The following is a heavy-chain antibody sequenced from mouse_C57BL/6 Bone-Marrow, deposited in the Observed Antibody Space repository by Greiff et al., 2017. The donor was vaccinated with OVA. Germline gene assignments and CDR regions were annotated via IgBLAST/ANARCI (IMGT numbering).Heavy chain of an antibody. Sequence: DVHLVESGPGLVKPSQSLSLTCSVTGYSITSGYYWNWIRQFPGNKLEWMGYISYDGSNNYNPSLKNRISITRDTSKNQFFLKLNSVTTEDTATYYCARDGAPFAYWGQGTLVTVSA. D-gene: IGHD3-1*01. CDR1: GYSITSGYY. J-gene: IGHJ3*01. V-gene: IGHV3-6*01. CDR3: ARDGAPFAY. CDR2: ISYDGSN.